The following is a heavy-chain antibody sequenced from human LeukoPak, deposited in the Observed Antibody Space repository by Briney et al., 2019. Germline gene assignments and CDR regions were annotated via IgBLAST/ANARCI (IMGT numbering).Heavy chain of an antibody. CDR2: IIPIFGTA. CDR3: ARRSPPAVAGADAFDI. D-gene: IGHD6-19*01. J-gene: IGHJ3*02. V-gene: IGHV1-69*01. CDR1: GGTFSSYA. Sequence: GASVKVSCKASGGTFSSYAISWVRQAPGQGLEWMGGIIPIFGTANYAQKFQGRVTITADESTSTAYMEVSSLRSEDTAVYYCARRSPPAVAGADAFDIWGQGTMVTVSS.